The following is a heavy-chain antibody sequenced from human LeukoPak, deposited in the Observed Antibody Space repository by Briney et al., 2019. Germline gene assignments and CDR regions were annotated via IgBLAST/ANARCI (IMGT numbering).Heavy chain of an antibody. Sequence: GGSLRLSCTVSGLGFADSAMSWVRQAPGKGLEWIGFIRSKVDGGTAEIAASVKGRFTISRDDSKSIAYLHMSSLKTEDTAMYYCTTRSGGTLPALEWRQIYYMDVWGKGTTVTVSS. J-gene: IGHJ6*04. CDR1: GLGFADSA. CDR2: IRSKVDGGTA. V-gene: IGHV3-49*04. D-gene: IGHD3-3*01. CDR3: TTRSGGTLPALEWRQIYYMDV.